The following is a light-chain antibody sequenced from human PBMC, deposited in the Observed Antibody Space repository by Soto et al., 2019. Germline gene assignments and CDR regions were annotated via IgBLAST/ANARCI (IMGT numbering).Light chain of an antibody. CDR2: EGN. CDR3: CSYAGTNTFV. V-gene: IGLV2-23*01. J-gene: IGLJ1*01. CDR1: SSDVGSYNL. Sequence: QSALTQPASVSGSPGQSITLSCTGTSSDVGSYNLVSWYQQHPGKAPKLMIYEGNKRPSGVSNRVSGSKSANTASLTISGLQTEDEADYYCCSYAGTNTFVFGTGTKVTVL.